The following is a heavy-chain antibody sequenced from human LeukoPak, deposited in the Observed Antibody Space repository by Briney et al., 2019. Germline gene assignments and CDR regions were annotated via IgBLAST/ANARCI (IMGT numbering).Heavy chain of an antibody. J-gene: IGHJ5*01. CDR2: ISDSGGST. CDR3: ARKGQGVSGYDS. Sequence: PGGSLRLTCAASGVTFSTYAMSWVRQAPGKGLEWVSGISDSGGSTYYADSVKGRFTISRDNSRNTLFLQMNSLRAEDTAVYYCARKGQGVSGYDSWGQGTLVTVSS. D-gene: IGHD5-12*01. CDR1: GVTFSTYA. V-gene: IGHV3-23*01.